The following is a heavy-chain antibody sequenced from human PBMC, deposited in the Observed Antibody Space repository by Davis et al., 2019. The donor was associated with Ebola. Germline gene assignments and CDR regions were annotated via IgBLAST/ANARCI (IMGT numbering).Heavy chain of an antibody. Sequence: LRLSCDVYGGSFSGQFWSWIRQPPGKGLAWIGETSHRGVAKYNPSLKSRVTISLDTSKNQFSLNLYSVTAADTAVYYCARDLRYDSSGYDYYFYMDVWGKGTTVTVSS. CDR3: ARDLRYDSSGYDYYFYMDV. J-gene: IGHJ6*03. D-gene: IGHD3-22*01. CDR2: TSHRGVA. V-gene: IGHV4-34*09. CDR1: GGSFSGQF.